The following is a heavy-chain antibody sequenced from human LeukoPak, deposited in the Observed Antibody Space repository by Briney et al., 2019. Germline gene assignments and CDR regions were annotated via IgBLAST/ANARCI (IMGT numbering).Heavy chain of an antibody. CDR3: AKVRPGIDY. CDR2: ISYDGSNK. J-gene: IGHJ4*02. CDR1: GFTFSSYA. Sequence: GGSLRLSCAASGFTFSSYAMHWVRQAPGKGLEWVAVISYDGSNKYYADSVKGRFTISRDNSKNTLYLQMNSLRAEDTAVYYCAKVRPGIDYWGQGTLVTVSS. D-gene: IGHD6-13*01. V-gene: IGHV3-30-3*01.